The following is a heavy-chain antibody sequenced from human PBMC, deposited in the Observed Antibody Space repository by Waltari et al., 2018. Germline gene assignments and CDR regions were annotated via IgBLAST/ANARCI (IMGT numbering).Heavy chain of an antibody. CDR1: GYTFTRYC. CDR3: ARGSCSGGSCIFYYYYGMDV. CDR2: INPNSGGT. Sequence: QVQLVQSGAEVKKPGASVKVSCKASGYTFTRYCMPWVRQATGTGLEWMGWINPNSGGTNYAQKLQGRVTMTRDTSISTAYMELSRLRSDDTAVYYCARGSCSGGSCIFYYYYGMDVWGQGTTVTVSS. D-gene: IGHD2-15*01. V-gene: IGHV1-2*02. J-gene: IGHJ6*02.